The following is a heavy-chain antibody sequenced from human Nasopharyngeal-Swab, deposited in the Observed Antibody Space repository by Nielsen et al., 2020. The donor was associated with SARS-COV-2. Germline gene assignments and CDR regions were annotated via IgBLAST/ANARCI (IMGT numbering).Heavy chain of an antibody. CDR3: ATGYAYCGGVCFIDY. V-gene: IGHV1-24*01. Sequence: ASVKVSCKVSGYTLTELSMHWVRQAPGKGLEWMGGFDPEDGETIYAQKFQGRVTMTEDTSTDTAYMELSSLRSEYTAVYYCATGYAYCGGVCFIDYWGQGTLVTVSS. CDR2: FDPEDGET. CDR1: GYTLTELS. J-gene: IGHJ4*02. D-gene: IGHD2-21*02.